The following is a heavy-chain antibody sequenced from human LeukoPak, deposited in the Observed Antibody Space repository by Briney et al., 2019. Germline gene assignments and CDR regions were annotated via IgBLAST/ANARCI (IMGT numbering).Heavy chain of an antibody. J-gene: IGHJ4*02. V-gene: IGHV3-30-3*01. D-gene: IGHD5-24*01. Sequence: GGSLRLSCAASGFTFSSYAMHWVRQAPGKGLEWVAVISYDGSIKYYADSVKGRFTISRDNSKNTLYLQMNSLRAEDTAVYYCARVVRDGYNSYFDYWGQGTLVTVSS. CDR3: ARVVRDGYNSYFDY. CDR2: ISYDGSIK. CDR1: GFTFSSYA.